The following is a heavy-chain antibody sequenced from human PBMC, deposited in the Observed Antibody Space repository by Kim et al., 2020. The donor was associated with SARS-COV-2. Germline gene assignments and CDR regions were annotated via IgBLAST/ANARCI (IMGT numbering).Heavy chain of an antibody. CDR3: ARLGPYSSGWDPYDY. D-gene: IGHD6-19*01. CDR2: ISYDGSQQ. Sequence: GGSLRLSCAASGFTFGHYAMHLVRQPPGRGLEWVAIISYDGSQQYYADIVKGRFTISRDNSDDYLYLEMNSLRHDDSGLYYCARLGPYSSGWDPYDYWGQGALVTVSS. V-gene: IGHV3-30*14. CDR1: GFTFGHYA. J-gene: IGHJ4*02.